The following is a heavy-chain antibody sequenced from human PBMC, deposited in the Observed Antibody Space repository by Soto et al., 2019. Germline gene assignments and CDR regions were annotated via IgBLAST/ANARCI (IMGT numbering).Heavy chain of an antibody. V-gene: IGHV4-34*01. CDR3: MRGPYNYNSRYFDY. D-gene: IGHD1-1*01. J-gene: IGHJ4*02. Sequence: PSETLSLTCTASGGSFSGYFWTWIRQPPGKGLEWLAEINHSGITNYNPSVESRVSMSVDTSKNQFSLRLYSVTAADTAVYYCMRGPYNYNSRYFDYWGQGTLVTVSS. CDR1: GGSFSGYF. CDR2: INHSGIT.